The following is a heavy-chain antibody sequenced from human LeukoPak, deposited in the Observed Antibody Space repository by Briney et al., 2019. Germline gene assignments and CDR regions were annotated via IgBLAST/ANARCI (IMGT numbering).Heavy chain of an antibody. V-gene: IGHV4-59*08. J-gene: IGHJ6*02. CDR3: ARLRYYYYGMDV. Sequence: SETLSLTCTVSGGSISSYYWSWIRQPPGKGLEWIGYIYYSGSTNYNPSLKSRVTISVDTSKNQFSLKLSSVTAADTAVYYCARLRYYYYGMDVWGQGTTVTVSS. CDR1: GGSISSYY. CDR2: IYYSGST. D-gene: IGHD4-17*01.